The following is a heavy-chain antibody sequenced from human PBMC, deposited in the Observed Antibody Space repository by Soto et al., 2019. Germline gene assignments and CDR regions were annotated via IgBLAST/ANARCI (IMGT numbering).Heavy chain of an antibody. CDR2: IHAGNGYT. CDR1: GYTFDNYA. CDR3: ARVQYSAYDIKLAFDM. D-gene: IGHD5-12*01. V-gene: IGHV1-3*01. J-gene: IGHJ3*02. Sequence: QVQLLQSGAQVKKPGASVNVSCKASGYTFDNYALHWVRQAPGRRLEWMGWIHAGNGYTKYSQSFQGRVTITRDTSASTGHMDLSSLRSEDTAVYDGARVQYSAYDIKLAFDMWGEGTMVTVSS.